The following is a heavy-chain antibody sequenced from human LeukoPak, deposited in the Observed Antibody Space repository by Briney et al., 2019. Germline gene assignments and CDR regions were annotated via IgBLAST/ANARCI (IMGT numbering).Heavy chain of an antibody. D-gene: IGHD5-18*01. CDR2: IKEDGSEK. J-gene: IGHJ4*02. Sequence: GRSPRLSCAASGFTFSSYWMSWVRQAPGKGLEWVAFIKEDGSEKYYVDSVKGRFTISRDNAKNSLYLQMNSLRAEDTAVYYCATAYSDSEDYFDYWGQGTLVTVSS. CDR1: GFTFSSYW. V-gene: IGHV3-7*05. CDR3: ATAYSDSEDYFDY.